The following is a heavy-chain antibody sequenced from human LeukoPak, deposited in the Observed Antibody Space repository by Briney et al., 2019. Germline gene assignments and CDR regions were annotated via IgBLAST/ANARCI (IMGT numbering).Heavy chain of an antibody. V-gene: IGHV1-69*02. Sequence: SVKVSCKASGGTFSSYTISWVRQAPGQGLEWMGRIIPILGIANCAQKFQGRVTITADKSTSTAYMELSSLRSEDTAVYYCARVLTRWLQFSWGLKNAFDIWGQGTMVTVSS. CDR2: IIPILGIA. CDR3: ARVLTRWLQFSWGLKNAFDI. J-gene: IGHJ3*02. CDR1: GGTFSSYT. D-gene: IGHD5-24*01.